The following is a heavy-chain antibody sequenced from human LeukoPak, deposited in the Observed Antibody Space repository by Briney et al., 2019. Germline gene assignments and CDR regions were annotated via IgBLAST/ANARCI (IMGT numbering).Heavy chain of an antibody. CDR2: MSNSGHT. CDR1: GGSVSSGSYY. Sequence: SETLSLTCTVSGGSVSSGSYYWSWIRQPPGKGLEWIGFMSNSGHTDSTPSLKSRVTISVDTSKNQFSLKLNSVTAADTAVYYCARVSAAGTGPDYWSQGTLVTVSS. CDR3: ARVSAAGTGPDY. V-gene: IGHV4-61*01. D-gene: IGHD6-13*01. J-gene: IGHJ4*02.